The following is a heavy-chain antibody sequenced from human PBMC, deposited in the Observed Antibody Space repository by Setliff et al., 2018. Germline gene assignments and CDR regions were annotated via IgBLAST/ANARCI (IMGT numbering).Heavy chain of an antibody. CDR2: IYYSGST. J-gene: IGHJ4*02. V-gene: IGHV4-59*01. CDR3: ARESYYGSGYNY. D-gene: IGHD3-10*01. CDR1: GYSISSYY. Sequence: SETLSLTCTVSGYSISSYYWSWIRQPPGKGLEWIGYIYYSGSTNYNPSLKSRVTISVDTSKNQFSLKLSSVTAADTAVYYCARESYYGSGYNYWGQGTLVTVSS.